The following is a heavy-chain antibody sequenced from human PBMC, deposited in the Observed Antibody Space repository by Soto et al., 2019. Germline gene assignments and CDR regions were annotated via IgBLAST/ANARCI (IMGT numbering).Heavy chain of an antibody. CDR2: IIPIFGTA. D-gene: IGHD5-12*01. CDR3: ARGGYGINYYYYGMDV. J-gene: IGHJ6*02. Sequence: SVKVSCKASGGTFSSYAISWVRQAPGQGLEWMGGIIPIFGTANYAQKFQGRVTITADESTSTAYMELSSLRSEDTAVYYCARGGYGINYYYYGMDVWGQGTTVTVSS. CDR1: GGTFSSYA. V-gene: IGHV1-69*13.